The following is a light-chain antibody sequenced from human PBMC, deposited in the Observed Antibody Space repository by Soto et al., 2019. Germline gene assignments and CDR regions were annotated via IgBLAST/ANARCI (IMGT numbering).Light chain of an antibody. CDR3: SSYTSSSTLYV. V-gene: IGLV2-14*01. CDR1: SNDIGAYNY. CDR2: EVT. J-gene: IGLJ1*01. Sequence: QSVLTQPASVSGSPGQSIPISCTGTSNDIGAYNYVSWYQHHPGRAPKLIIYEVTNRPSGVSNRFSGSKSGNTASLTISGLRTEDEADYYCSSYTSSSTLYVFATGTKVTVL.